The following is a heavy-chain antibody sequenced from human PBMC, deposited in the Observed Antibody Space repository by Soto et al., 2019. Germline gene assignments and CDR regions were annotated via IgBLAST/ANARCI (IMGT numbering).Heavy chain of an antibody. J-gene: IGHJ4*02. D-gene: IGHD1-26*01. CDR3: TRAAIRGELLEY. CDR1: GFTFSTYS. CDR2: ITSDSSNV. V-gene: IGHV3-21*01. Sequence: GGSLRLSCAASGFTFSTYSMNWVRQAPGKGLEWVSYITSDSSNVHYADSVKGRFTISRDNAKNSLSLQMNTLRAEDTAVYYCTRAAIRGELLEYWGQGTQVTVSS.